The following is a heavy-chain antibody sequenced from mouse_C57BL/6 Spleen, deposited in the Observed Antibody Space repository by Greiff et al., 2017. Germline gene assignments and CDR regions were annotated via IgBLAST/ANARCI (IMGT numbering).Heavy chain of an antibody. D-gene: IGHD2-5*01. Sequence: VQLQQSGAELVMPGASVKLSCKASGYTFTSYWMHWVKQRPGQGLEWIGEIDPSDSYTNYNQKFKGKSTLTVDKSSSTAYMQLSSLTSEDSAVYYCARGDYSNYVYYAMDYWGQGTSVTVSS. V-gene: IGHV1-69*01. J-gene: IGHJ4*01. CDR1: GYTFTSYW. CDR3: ARGDYSNYVYYAMDY. CDR2: IDPSDSYT.